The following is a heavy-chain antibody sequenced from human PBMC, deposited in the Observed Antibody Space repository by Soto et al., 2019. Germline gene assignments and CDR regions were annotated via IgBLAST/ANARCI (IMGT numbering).Heavy chain of an antibody. Sequence: EVHLVESGGGLVQPGGSLRLSCAASGFTVSSKYMSWVRQAPGKGLEWVSLIQSGGPTYYADSVKGRFTIYRDTSENTLHLKMDSLRAEATAVYYCARDDVLCDGGRCYGVPLDGWGKGTTVTVSS. CDR2: IQSGGPT. J-gene: IGHJ6*04. V-gene: IGHV3-66*01. D-gene: IGHD2-15*01. CDR3: ARDDVLCDGGRCYGVPLDG. CDR1: GFTVSSKY.